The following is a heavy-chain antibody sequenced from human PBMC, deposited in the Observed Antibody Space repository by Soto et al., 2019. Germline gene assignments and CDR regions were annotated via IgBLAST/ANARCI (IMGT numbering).Heavy chain of an antibody. CDR3: ARHRRSSGCYRAGYAAFDI. J-gene: IGHJ3*02. CDR1: GGSISSSNW. CDR2: IYHSGST. V-gene: IGHV4-4*02. D-gene: IGHD6-19*01. Sequence: SETLSLTCAVSGGSISSSNWWSWVRQPPGKGLEWIGGIYHSGSTNYNPSLKSRVTISVDKSKNQFSLKLSSVTAADTAVYYCARHRRSSGCYRAGYAAFDIWGQGTMVTVSS.